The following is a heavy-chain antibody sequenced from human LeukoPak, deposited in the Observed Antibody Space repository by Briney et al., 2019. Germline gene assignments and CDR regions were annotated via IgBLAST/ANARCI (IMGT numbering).Heavy chain of an antibody. J-gene: IGHJ4*02. CDR2: IHSGGST. CDR3: ARDGLYSNGYSYFDS. D-gene: IGHD5-18*01. Sequence: PSETLSLTCTVSGVSISTYHWSWIRQPAGKGLEWIGRIHSGGSTNYDPSLKSRVTMSIDTSKNQFSLKVTSVTAADTAVYYCARDGLYSNGYSYFDSWGQGTLVTVSS. V-gene: IGHV4-4*07. CDR1: GVSISTYH.